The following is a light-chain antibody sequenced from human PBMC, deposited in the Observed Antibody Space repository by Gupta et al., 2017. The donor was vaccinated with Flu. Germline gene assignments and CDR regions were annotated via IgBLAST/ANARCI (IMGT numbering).Light chain of an antibody. CDR2: STN. CDR3: VLYMGSGIWV. CDR1: SGSGSSRYY. Sequence: QTVLTQAPSFSVSPGRTVTLPCSLRSGSGSSRYYPSWYQPTPGQAPRTLIYSTNSRSSGVPDRFSGSILGNKAALTITGAQADDESDYYCVLYMGSGIWVFGGGTKLTVL. J-gene: IGLJ3*02. V-gene: IGLV8-61*01.